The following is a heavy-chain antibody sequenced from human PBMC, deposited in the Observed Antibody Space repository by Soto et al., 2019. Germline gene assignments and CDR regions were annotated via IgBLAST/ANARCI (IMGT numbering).Heavy chain of an antibody. D-gene: IGHD3-10*01. CDR2: IDSGGSTT. V-gene: IGHV3-74*01. CDR1: GFTFSTYW. J-gene: IGHJ3*01. Sequence: PGGSLRLSCAASGFTFSTYWMHWVRQAPGKGLVWVSRIDSGGSTTNYADSVKGRFTISRDNAKNTLYLQMNSLRAEDTAVYYCARSHYFDSGTYACDVWGQGTMVTVS. CDR3: ARSHYFDSGTYACDV.